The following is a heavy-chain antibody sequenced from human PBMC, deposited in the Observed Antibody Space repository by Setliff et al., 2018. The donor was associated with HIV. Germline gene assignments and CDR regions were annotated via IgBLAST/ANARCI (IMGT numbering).Heavy chain of an antibody. V-gene: IGHV3-64*02. CDR1: GFTFSCHA. CDR3: ARVSSGYYYES. CDR2: ISSNGGNI. Sequence: GESLKISCAASGFTFSCHAMHWVRQAPGKGLEYVSGISSNGGNIRYADSVKDRFTIARDNSKNTVYLQMGSLRAEDMAVYYCARVSSGYYYESWGQGTLVTVSS. J-gene: IGHJ5*02. D-gene: IGHD3-22*01.